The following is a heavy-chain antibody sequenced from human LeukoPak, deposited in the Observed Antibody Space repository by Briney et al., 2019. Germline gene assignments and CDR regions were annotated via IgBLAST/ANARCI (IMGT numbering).Heavy chain of an antibody. V-gene: IGHV1-69*13. CDR2: IIAIFRTA. CDR1: AGTFSSYA. Sequence: SSVNVSCKASAGTFSSYAISWVRQAPGQGLGWRGRIIAIFRTANDAQKFQGRVTITDDETTRTDYMELSGLRSEDAAVYYCARDTTGILHYWGQGTLVTVSS. CDR3: ARDTTGILHY. D-gene: IGHD1-1*01. J-gene: IGHJ4*02.